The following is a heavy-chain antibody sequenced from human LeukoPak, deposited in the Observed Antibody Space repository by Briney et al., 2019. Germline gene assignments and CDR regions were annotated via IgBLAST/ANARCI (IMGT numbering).Heavy chain of an antibody. J-gene: IGHJ6*02. CDR3: ARDGYSYGRLYYYYGMDV. CDR2: IKQDGSEK. D-gene: IGHD5-18*01. CDR1: GFTFSSYW. V-gene: IGHV3-7*01. Sequence: PGGSLRLSCAASGFTFSSYWMSWVRQAPGKGLEWVANIKQDGSEKYYVDSVKGRFTISRDNAKNSLYLQMNSLGAEDTAVYYCARDGYSYGRLYYYYGMDVWGQGTTVTVSS.